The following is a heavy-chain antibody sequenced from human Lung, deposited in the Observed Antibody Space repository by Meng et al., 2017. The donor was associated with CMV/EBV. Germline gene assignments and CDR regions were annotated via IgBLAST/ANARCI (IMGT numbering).Heavy chain of an antibody. Sequence: SVKVSCKASGYTFTSYYMHWVRQAPGQGLEWMGIINPSGGSTSYAQKFQGRVTMTRDTSTSTVYMGLSSLRSEDTAVYYCASGWGGDYYDNWGQGTLVTVSS. J-gene: IGHJ4*02. CDR1: GYTFTSYY. CDR3: ASGWGGDYYDN. D-gene: IGHD3-10*01. V-gene: IGHV1-46*01. CDR2: INPSGGST.